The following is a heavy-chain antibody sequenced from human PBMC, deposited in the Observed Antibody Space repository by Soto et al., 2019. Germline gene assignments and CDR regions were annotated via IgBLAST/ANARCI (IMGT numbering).Heavy chain of an antibody. CDR3: ARGRYGDY. J-gene: IGHJ4*02. CDR1: GYAFTTYG. V-gene: IGHV1-18*01. CDR2: IGAHNGNT. D-gene: IGHD1-1*01. Sequence: QVHLVQSGAEVKKPGASVKVSCQGSGYAFTTYGITWVRQAPGQGLEWMGWIGAHNGNTNYAQKLQGRVTVTRDTSTSTAYMELRSLRYDDTAVYYCARGRYGDYWGQRALVTVSS.